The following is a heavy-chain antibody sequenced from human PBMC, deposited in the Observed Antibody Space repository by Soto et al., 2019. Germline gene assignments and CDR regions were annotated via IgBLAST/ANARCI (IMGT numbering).Heavy chain of an antibody. V-gene: IGHV3-48*03. CDR1: GFTFSSYE. J-gene: IGHJ6*02. D-gene: IGHD2-2*01. CDR3: ARGYCSSTSCLKYYGMDV. Sequence: GGSLRLSCAASGFTFSSYEMNWVRQAPGKGLEWVSYISSSGSTIYYADSVKGRFTISRDNAKNSLYLQMNSLRAEDTAVYYCARGYCSSTSCLKYYGMDVWGQGTTVTVSS. CDR2: ISSSGSTI.